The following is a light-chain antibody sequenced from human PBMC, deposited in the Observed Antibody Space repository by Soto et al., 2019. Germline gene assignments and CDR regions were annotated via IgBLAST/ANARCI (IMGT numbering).Light chain of an antibody. V-gene: IGLV2-23*01. CDR1: SSDVGSYNL. CDR3: CSYAGNNTVV. CDR2: EGT. Sequence: QSALTQPASVSVSPGQSITISCTGTSSDVGSYNLVSWYQQHPGKAPKLIIYEGTKRPSGVSNRFSGSKSGSTASLTISGLLAGDEADYFCCSYAGNNTVVFGGGTKVTVL. J-gene: IGLJ2*01.